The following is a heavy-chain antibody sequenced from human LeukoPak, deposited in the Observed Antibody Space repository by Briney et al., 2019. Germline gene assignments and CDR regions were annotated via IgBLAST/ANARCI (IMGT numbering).Heavy chain of an antibody. D-gene: IGHD4-17*01. CDR3: ARLVGYGDYSLDY. V-gene: IGHV5-10-1*01. Sequence: GASLKISCKGSGYSFTSYWISWVRQMPGKGLEWMGRIDPSDSYTNYSPSFQGHVTISADKSISTAYLQWSSLEASDTAMYYCARLVGYGDYSLDYWGQGTLVTVSS. CDR1: GYSFTSYW. J-gene: IGHJ4*02. CDR2: IDPSDSYT.